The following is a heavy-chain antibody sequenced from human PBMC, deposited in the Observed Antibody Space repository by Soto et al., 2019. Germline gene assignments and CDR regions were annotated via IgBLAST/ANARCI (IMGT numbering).Heavy chain of an antibody. Sequence: SETLSLTCTVSGASISVFYWSWIRKSAGKGLEWIGRIYATGTTDYNPSLKSRVMMSVDTSKKQFSLKLRSVTAADTAVYYCVRDGTKTLRDWFDPWGQGISVTVSS. J-gene: IGHJ5*02. D-gene: IGHD1-1*01. CDR3: VRDGTKTLRDWFDP. CDR1: GASISVFY. V-gene: IGHV4-4*07. CDR2: IYATGTT.